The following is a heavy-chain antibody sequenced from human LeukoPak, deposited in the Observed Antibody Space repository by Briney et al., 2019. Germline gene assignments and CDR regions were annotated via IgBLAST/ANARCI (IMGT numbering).Heavy chain of an antibody. Sequence: PGGSLRLSCAASGFTFSSYGMHWVRQAPGKGLEWVAVIWYDGSNKYYADSVKGRFTISRDNSKNTLYLQMNSLRAEDTAVYYCARVGTTVTSLYYYYYGMDVWGQGTTVTVSS. D-gene: IGHD4-17*01. CDR2: IWYDGSNK. V-gene: IGHV3-33*01. CDR1: GFTFSSYG. J-gene: IGHJ6*02. CDR3: ARVGTTVTSLYYYYYGMDV.